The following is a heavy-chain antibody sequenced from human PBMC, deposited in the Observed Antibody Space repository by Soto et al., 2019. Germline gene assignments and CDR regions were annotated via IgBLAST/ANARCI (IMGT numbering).Heavy chain of an antibody. V-gene: IGHV1-2*04. D-gene: IGHD6-6*01. CDR3: ARGIYSSSSEWFDP. J-gene: IGHJ5*02. CDR1: GYTFTGYY. Sequence: AASVKVSCKVSGYTFTGYYMHWVRQAPGQGLEWMGWINPNSGGTNYAQKFQGWVTMTRDTSISTAYMELSRLRSDDTAVYYCARGIYSSSSEWFDPWGQGTLVTVSS. CDR2: INPNSGGT.